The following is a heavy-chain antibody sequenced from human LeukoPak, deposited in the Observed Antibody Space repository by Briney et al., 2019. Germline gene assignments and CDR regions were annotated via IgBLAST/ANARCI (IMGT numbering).Heavy chain of an antibody. V-gene: IGHV3-53*01. D-gene: IGHD5-24*01. CDR3: TRTIPPAH. CDR2: IYRSGGT. CDR1: GFPISSHY. J-gene: IGHJ4*02. Sequence: GGSLRLSCTASGFPISSHYISWVRQAPGKGLDWVSVIYRSGGTYFADSVKGRFTISRDDSQNTVSLQMNNLRAEDTAVYYCTRTIPPAHWGQGTLVTVSS.